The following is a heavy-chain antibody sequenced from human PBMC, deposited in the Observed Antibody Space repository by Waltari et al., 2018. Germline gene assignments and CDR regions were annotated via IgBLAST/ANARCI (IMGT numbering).Heavy chain of an antibody. D-gene: IGHD1-26*01. CDR1: GGPVSTGTTY. Sequence: LQLQESAPGLVKPSETLSLTCTVSGGPVSTGTTYWAWFRQPPGKGLEWIGTIYYTGNAYYNPSLKSRTTMSVDTSRNQFSLKLTSVTAADTAVYYCARELAAGGATGYWGQGTLVTVSS. J-gene: IGHJ4*02. V-gene: IGHV4-39*02. CDR2: IYYTGNA. CDR3: ARELAAGGATGY.